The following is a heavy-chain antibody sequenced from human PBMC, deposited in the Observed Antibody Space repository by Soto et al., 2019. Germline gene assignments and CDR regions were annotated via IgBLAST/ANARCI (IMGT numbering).Heavy chain of an antibody. J-gene: IGHJ6*02. CDR1: GFTFSSYS. Sequence: GGSLRLSCAASGFTFSSYSMNWVRQAPGKGLEWVSSISIGSSSMDYADSVKGRFTISRDNSKNTLYLQMSSLRAEDTAVYYCAKDMYSSSWYFYYYSMDVWGQGTTVTVSS. V-gene: IGHV3-21*04. D-gene: IGHD6-13*01. CDR2: ISIGSSSM. CDR3: AKDMYSSSWYFYYYSMDV.